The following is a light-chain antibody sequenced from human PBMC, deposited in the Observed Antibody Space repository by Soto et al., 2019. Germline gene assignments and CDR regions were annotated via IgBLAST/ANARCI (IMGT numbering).Light chain of an antibody. Sequence: QSALTQPASVSGSPGQSITISCTGTSSDVGGYNYVSWYQQHPGKAPKLIIYELINRPSGVSNRFSGSKSGNTASLTISGLQAEDEADYYCNSYTSKSTGVFGTGNKLTVL. V-gene: IGLV2-14*01. CDR2: ELI. CDR3: NSYTSKSTGV. CDR1: SSDVGGYNY. J-gene: IGLJ1*01.